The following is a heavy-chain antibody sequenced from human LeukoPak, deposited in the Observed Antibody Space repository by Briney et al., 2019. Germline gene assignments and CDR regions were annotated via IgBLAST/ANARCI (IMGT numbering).Heavy chain of an antibody. CDR1: GGSISSGGYY. V-gene: IGHV4-31*03. CDR2: IYYSGST. D-gene: IGHD3-10*01. J-gene: IGHJ3*02. CDR3: ARDGGMVREDKAFDI. Sequence: PSETLSFTCTVSGGSISSGGYYWSWIRQHPGKGLEWIGYIYYSGSTYYNPSLKSRVTISVDTSKNQFSLKLSSVTAADTAVYYCARDGGMVREDKAFDIWGQGTMVTVSS.